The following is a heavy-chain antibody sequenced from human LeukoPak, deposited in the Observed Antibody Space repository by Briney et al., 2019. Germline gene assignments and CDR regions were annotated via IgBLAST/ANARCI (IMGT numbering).Heavy chain of an antibody. CDR3: ARHWMAVAPYWYFDL. V-gene: IGHV4-39*01. CDR1: GGSISSSSYY. CDR2: IYYSGST. J-gene: IGHJ2*01. D-gene: IGHD6-19*01. Sequence: PSETLSLTCTVSGGSISSSSYYWGWIRQPPGKGLEWTGSIYYSGSTYYNPSLKSRVTISVDTSKNQFSLKLSSVTAADTAVYYCARHWMAVAPYWYFDLWGRGTLVTVSS.